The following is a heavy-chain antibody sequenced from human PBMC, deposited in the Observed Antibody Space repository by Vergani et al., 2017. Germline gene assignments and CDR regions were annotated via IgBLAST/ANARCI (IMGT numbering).Heavy chain of an antibody. V-gene: IGHV3-30-3*01. CDR3: ARDLGLYWQLAAYYFDY. D-gene: IGHD6-6*01. J-gene: IGHJ4*02. Sequence: QVQLVDSGGGVVQPGRSLRLSCAASGFTFSSYAMHWVRQAPGKGLEWVAVISYDGSNKYYADSVKGRFTISRDNSKNTLYLQMNSLRAEDTAVYYCARDLGLYWQLAAYYFDYWGQGTLVTVSS. CDR2: ISYDGSNK. CDR1: GFTFSSYA.